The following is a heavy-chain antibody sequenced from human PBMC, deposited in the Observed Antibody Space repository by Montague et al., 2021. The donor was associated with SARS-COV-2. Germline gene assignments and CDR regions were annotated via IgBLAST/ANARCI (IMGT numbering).Heavy chain of an antibody. CDR2: ISHSGGS. Sequence: TLSLTCAVSGGSVSSGDFFWTWVRQPPGRGLEWIGSISHSGGSKYDPSLKSRIALSLDTSANHFSLSLNSVTAADSATYYCARLTVIVDTFGGTLNWFDPWGQGALVTVSS. CDR3: ARLTVIVDTFGGTLNWFDP. J-gene: IGHJ5*02. CDR1: GGSVSSGDFF. D-gene: IGHD2-21*02. V-gene: IGHV4-30-2*05.